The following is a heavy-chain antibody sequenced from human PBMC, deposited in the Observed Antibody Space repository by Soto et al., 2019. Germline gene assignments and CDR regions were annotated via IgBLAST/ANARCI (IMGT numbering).Heavy chain of an antibody. V-gene: IGHV3-23*01. J-gene: IGHJ4*02. Sequence: EVQLLESGGGLVQPGGSLRLSCAASGFTFSSYAMSWVRQAPGKGLEWVSAISGSGGSTYYADSMKGRFTISRDNSKNTLYLQMNSLRAEDTAVYYCAKNSVATIRLGYDYWGQGTLVTVSS. CDR3: AKNSVATIRLGYDY. CDR2: ISGSGGST. D-gene: IGHD5-12*01. CDR1: GFTFSSYA.